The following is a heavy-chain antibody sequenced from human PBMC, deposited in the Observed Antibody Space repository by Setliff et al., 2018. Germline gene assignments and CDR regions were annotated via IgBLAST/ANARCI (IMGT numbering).Heavy chain of an antibody. CDR1: GGSFSDYY. V-gene: IGHV4-34*01. Sequence: SETLSLTCGASGGSFSDYYWSWIRQTPGKGLEWIGEINHSGSTKCNPSLKSRVTMSVDTSKNQFSLKLSSVTAADTAVYYCVRMSGFLYMDVWGGGTTVTVSS. D-gene: IGHD3-3*01. CDR2: INHSGST. J-gene: IGHJ6*03. CDR3: VRMSGFLYMDV.